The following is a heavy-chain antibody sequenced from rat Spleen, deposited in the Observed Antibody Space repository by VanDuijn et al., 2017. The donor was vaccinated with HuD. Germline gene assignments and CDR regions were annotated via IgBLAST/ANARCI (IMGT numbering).Heavy chain of an antibody. D-gene: IGHD2-2*01. CDR2: ISYDGGVT. CDR1: GFTFSNYD. Sequence: EVQLMESGGGLVQPGRSMKLSCAASGFTFSNYDMAWVRQAPKKGLEWVAYISYDGGVTYYRDSVKGRFTISRDNTKNNLYLQMDNLRSEDTATYYCARAGYLRDWYFDFWGPGTMVTVSS. CDR3: ARAGYLRDWYFDF. J-gene: IGHJ1*01. V-gene: IGHV5-25*01.